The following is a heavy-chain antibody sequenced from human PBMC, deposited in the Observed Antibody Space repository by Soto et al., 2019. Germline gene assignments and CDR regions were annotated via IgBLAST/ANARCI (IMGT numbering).Heavy chain of an antibody. CDR2: ISYDGSNK. CDR1: GFTFSSYG. J-gene: IGHJ6*02. CDR3: ASIYVTGPPLNYYYGMDV. V-gene: IGHV3-30*03. Sequence: GGSLRLSCAASGFTFSSYGMHWVRQAPGKGLEWVAVISYDGSNKYYADSVKGRFTISRDNSKNTLYLQMNSLRAEETAVYYCASIYVTGPPLNYYYGMDVWGQGTTVTVSS. D-gene: IGHD2-21*02.